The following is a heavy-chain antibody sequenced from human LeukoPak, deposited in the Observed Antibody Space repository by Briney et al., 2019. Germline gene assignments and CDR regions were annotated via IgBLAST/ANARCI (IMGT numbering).Heavy chain of an antibody. CDR1: GFTFNNYG. CDR2: ISYDGRNI. CDR3: AKGPLRGTAAAIDY. J-gene: IGHJ4*02. D-gene: IGHD2-2*01. Sequence: GSLRLSCAASGFTFNNYGMHWVRQAPGKGLEWVAVISYDGRNIHYPDSVKGRFTISRDISTDTLWLQMDSLRTEDTAVYYCAKGPLRGTAAAIDYWGQGTLVTASS. V-gene: IGHV3-30*18.